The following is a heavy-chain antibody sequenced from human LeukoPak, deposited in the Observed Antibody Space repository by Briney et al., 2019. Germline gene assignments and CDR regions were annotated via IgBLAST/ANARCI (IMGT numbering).Heavy chain of an antibody. CDR3: AKVNITTRPYDY. V-gene: IGHV3-48*04. CDR2: ISSNSRAI. CDR1: GFTFSTYS. J-gene: IGHJ4*02. D-gene: IGHD6-6*01. Sequence: GGSLRLSCAASGFTFSTYSMNWVRQAPGKGLEWISYISSNSRAIYSADSVKGRFTISRDNAKNSLYLQMNSLRAEDTAVYYCAKVNITTRPYDYWGQGTLVTVSS.